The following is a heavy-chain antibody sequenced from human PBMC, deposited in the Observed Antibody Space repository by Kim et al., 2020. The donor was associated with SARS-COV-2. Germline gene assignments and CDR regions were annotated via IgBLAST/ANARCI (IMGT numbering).Heavy chain of an antibody. Sequence: NYAQNLQGRVTMTTSTSTSTAYMELRSLRSDDTAVYYCARDSSIAARMDVWGQGTTVTVSS. D-gene: IGHD6-6*01. V-gene: IGHV1-18*01. J-gene: IGHJ6*02. CDR3: ARDSSIAARMDV.